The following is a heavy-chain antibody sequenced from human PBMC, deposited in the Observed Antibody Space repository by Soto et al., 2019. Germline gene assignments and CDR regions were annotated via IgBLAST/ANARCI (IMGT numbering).Heavy chain of an antibody. CDR2: INHSGST. Sequence: SSETLSLTCAVYGGSFSGYYWGWIRQPPGKGVEWIGEINHSGSTNYNPSLKSRVTISVDTSKNQFSLKLSSVTAADTAVYYCARVGPLRYFDWLSRAYFDYWGQGTLVTVSS. D-gene: IGHD3-9*01. J-gene: IGHJ4*02. V-gene: IGHV4-34*01. CDR1: GGSFSGYY. CDR3: ARVGPLRYFDWLSRAYFDY.